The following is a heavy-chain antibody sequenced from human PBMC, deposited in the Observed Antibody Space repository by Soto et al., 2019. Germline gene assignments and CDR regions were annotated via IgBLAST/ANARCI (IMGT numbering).Heavy chain of an antibody. CDR1: GFTCDDYA. CDR3: AKDPADMVGGVDV. V-gene: IGHV3-9*01. Sequence: EVQLVESGGGLVQPGRSLRLSCAASGFTCDDYAMHLVRQAPGKGMEWVSGISWNSGSIGYADSVKGRFTISRDNAKHSLYLPMNSRRAEDTALYYCAKDPADMVGGVDVWGQGTTVTVSS. D-gene: IGHD2-15*01. J-gene: IGHJ6*02. CDR2: ISWNSGSI.